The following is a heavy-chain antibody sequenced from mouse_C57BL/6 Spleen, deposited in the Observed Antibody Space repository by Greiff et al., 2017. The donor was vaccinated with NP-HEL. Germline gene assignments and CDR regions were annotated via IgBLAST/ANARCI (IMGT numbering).Heavy chain of an antibody. Sequence: QVQLQQPGAELVMPGASVKLSCKASGYTFTSYWMHWVTQRPGQGLEWIGEIDPSDSYTNYNQKFKGKSTLTGDKSSSTAYMQLSSLTSEASAVYYCALYYGNDEGYFDVWGTGTTVTVSS. CDR3: ALYYGNDEGYFDV. D-gene: IGHD2-2*01. CDR1: GYTFTSYW. V-gene: IGHV1-69*01. J-gene: IGHJ1*03. CDR2: IDPSDSYT.